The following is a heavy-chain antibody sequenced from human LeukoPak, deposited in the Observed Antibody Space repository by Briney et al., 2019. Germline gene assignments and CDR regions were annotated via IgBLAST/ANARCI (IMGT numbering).Heavy chain of an antibody. V-gene: IGHV4-59*01. CDR1: GGSIRSYY. D-gene: IGHD4-17*01. Sequence: SETLSLTCTVSGGSIRSYYWSWIRQSPVKGLEWIGFVYHTGSTKYNPSLKSRVTISVNLSKKQISLNLSSVTAADTAVYYCARDNGPYWYFDLWGRGTLVTVSS. CDR3: ARDNGPYWYFDL. J-gene: IGHJ2*01. CDR2: VYHTGST.